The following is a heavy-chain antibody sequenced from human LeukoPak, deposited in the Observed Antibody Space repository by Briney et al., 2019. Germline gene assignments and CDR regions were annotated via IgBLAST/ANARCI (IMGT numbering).Heavy chain of an antibody. V-gene: IGHV3-7*01. J-gene: IGHJ4*02. CDR1: GFTFSNNW. CDR3: ARETAMVSPSFDY. Sequence: GGSLRLSCAASGFTFSNNWMTWVRRAPGKGLEWVANIKQDGSEKYYVDSVKGRFTISRDNAKNSLYLQMNSLRAEDTAVYYCARETAMVSPSFDYWGQGTLVTVSS. CDR2: IKQDGSEK. D-gene: IGHD5-18*01.